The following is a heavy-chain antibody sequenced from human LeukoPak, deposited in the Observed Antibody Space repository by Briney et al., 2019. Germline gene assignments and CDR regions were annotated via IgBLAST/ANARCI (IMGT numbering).Heavy chain of an antibody. CDR3: ARAGGLRGGYYYYYGMDV. Sequence: GASVKVSCKASGGTFSSYAISWVRQAPGQGLEWMGGIIPIFGTANYAQKFQGRVTITADKSTSTAYMELSSLRSEDTAVYYCARAGGLRGGYYYYYGMDVWGKGTTVAVSS. V-gene: IGHV1-69*06. D-gene: IGHD2-21*01. CDR1: GGTFSSYA. CDR2: IIPIFGTA. J-gene: IGHJ6*04.